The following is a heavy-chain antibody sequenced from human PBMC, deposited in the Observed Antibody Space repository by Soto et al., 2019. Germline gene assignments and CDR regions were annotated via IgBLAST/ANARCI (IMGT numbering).Heavy chain of an antibody. D-gene: IGHD5-18*01. J-gene: IGHJ4*02. CDR2: IYPGDSDT. CDR1: GYSFVSHW. CDR3: AKTDGYEVEY. Sequence: GESLNISCKGSGYSFVSHWIACVRQMPGKGLEWMGSIYPGDSDTTYSPSIQGQVTISADKSSTTVYLQWNTLKASDTAVYYCAKTDGYEVEYWGQGTQVTVSS. V-gene: IGHV5-51*03.